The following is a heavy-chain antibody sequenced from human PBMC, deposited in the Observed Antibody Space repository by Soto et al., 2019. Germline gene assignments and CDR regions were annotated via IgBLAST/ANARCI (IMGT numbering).Heavy chain of an antibody. CDR2: IWYDGSNK. Sequence: GSLRLSCAASGFTFSSYGMHWVRQAPGKGLEWVAVIWYDGSNKYYADSVKGRFTISRDNSKNTLYLQMNSLRAEDTAVYYCAREDRSLTFDYWGQGTLVTVSS. D-gene: IGHD6-13*01. CDR3: AREDRSLTFDY. CDR1: GFTFSSYG. J-gene: IGHJ4*02. V-gene: IGHV3-33*01.